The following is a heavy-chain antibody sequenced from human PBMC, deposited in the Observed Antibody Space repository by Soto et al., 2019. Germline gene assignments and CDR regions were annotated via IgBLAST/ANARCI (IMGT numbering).Heavy chain of an antibody. Sequence: GGSLRLSCAASGFTFSSYAMSWVRQAPGKGLEWVSAISGSGGSTYYADSVKGRFTISRDNSKNTLYLQMNSLRAEDTAVYYCAKPPQDYGDYGTDYWGQGTLVTVS. J-gene: IGHJ4*02. CDR3: AKPPQDYGDYGTDY. CDR2: ISGSGGST. CDR1: GFTFSSYA. D-gene: IGHD4-17*01. V-gene: IGHV3-23*01.